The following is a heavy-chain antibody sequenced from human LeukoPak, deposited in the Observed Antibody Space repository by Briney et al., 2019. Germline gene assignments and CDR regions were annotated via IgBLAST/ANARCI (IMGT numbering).Heavy chain of an antibody. J-gene: IGHJ4*02. Sequence: GSLRLSCAASGFTVSSNYMIWVRQAPEKGLEWVSVSYRGGSTYYADSVKGRFTISRDNSKNTLYLQMNSLRAEDTAVYYCARVLLTNFDYWGQGTLVTVSS. V-gene: IGHV3-53*01. CDR1: GFTVSSNY. CDR2: SYRGGST. CDR3: ARVLLTNFDY. D-gene: IGHD2-8*01.